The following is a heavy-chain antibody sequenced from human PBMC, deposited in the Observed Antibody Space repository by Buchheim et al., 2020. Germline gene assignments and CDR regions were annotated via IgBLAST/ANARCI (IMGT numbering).Heavy chain of an antibody. V-gene: IGHV3-7*01. CDR3: ARETGAYSV. J-gene: IGHJ4*02. D-gene: IGHD4-11*01. CDR2: INQDGSEK. Sequence: EVQLVESGGGLVQPRGSLRLSCSASGFTSSSSWMAWVRQAPGKGLEWVANINQDGSEKNYVDSVKGRFTISRDKAKNSLYLQMNSLRAEDTAVYYCARETGAYSVWGQGTL. CDR1: GFTSSSSW.